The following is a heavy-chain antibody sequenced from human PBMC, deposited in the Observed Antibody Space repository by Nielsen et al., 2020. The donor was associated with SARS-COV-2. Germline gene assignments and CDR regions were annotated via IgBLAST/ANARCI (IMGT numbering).Heavy chain of an antibody. V-gene: IGHV1-18*01. D-gene: IGHD6-19*01. Sequence: ASVKVSCKASGYTFTSYGISWVRQAPGQGLEWMGWISAYNGNTNYAQKLQGRVTMTTDTSTSTAYMELRSLRSDDTAVYYCAKDPQQWPHFDYWGQGTLVTVSS. CDR2: ISAYNGNT. CDR1: GYTFTSYG. CDR3: AKDPQQWPHFDY. J-gene: IGHJ4*02.